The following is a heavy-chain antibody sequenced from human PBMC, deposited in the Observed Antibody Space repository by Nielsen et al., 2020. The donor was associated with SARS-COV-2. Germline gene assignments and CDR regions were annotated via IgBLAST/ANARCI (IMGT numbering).Heavy chain of an antibody. J-gene: IGHJ3*02. D-gene: IGHD4-23*01. CDR3: ARSSGGNSYDAFDI. CDR1: GGSFSGYY. V-gene: IGHV4-34*01. CDR2: INHSGST. Sequence: SETLSLTCAVYGGSFSGYYWSWIRQPPGKGLEWIGEINHSGSTNYNPPLKSRVTISVDTSKNQFSLKLSSVTAADTAVYYCARSSGGNSYDAFDIWGQGTTVTVSS.